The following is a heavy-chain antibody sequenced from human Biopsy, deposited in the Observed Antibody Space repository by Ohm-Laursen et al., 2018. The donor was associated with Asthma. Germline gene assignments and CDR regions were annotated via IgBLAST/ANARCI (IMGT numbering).Heavy chain of an antibody. CDR2: IIPLIGTP. Sequence: GSSVKVSCKASGDSLGSFINYAISWVRQAPRQGLEWMGGIIPLIGTPNYAQKFQGRVTITADASTNTAYMDLSSLRSEDTAVYYCASPLGDYYDSSGYYYASLGYWGLGTLVIVSS. CDR1: GDSLGSFINYA. V-gene: IGHV1-69*01. J-gene: IGHJ4*02. D-gene: IGHD3-22*01. CDR3: ASPLGDYYDSSGYYYASLGY.